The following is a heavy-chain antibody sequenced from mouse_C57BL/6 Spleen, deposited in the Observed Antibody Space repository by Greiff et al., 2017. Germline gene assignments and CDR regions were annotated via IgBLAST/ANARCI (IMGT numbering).Heavy chain of an antibody. D-gene: IGHD1-1*01. Sequence: EVQVVESGGGLVKPGGSLKLSCAASGFTFSDYGMHWVRQAPEKGLEWVAYISSGSSTIYYADTVKGRYTISRDNAKNTLFLQMTSLRSEDTAMYYCARGLLRFEVWGTGTTVTVSS. J-gene: IGHJ1*03. CDR1: GFTFSDYG. CDR3: ARGLLRFEV. CDR2: ISSGSSTI. V-gene: IGHV5-17*01.